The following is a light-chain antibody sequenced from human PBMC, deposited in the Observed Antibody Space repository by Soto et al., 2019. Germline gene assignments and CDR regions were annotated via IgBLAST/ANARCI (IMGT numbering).Light chain of an antibody. V-gene: IGKV3-11*01. J-gene: IGKJ5*01. CDR1: QSIRTC. CDR3: QQRNVWPPIT. Sequence: VLTQSPATLALSPGERVTLSCRASQSIRTCLAWYQQKPGQAPRLVIFDASNRATGVPARFGGSGSGTDLTLTINILEPEEVAVYDCQQRNVWPPITFGQGTLLEIK. CDR2: DAS.